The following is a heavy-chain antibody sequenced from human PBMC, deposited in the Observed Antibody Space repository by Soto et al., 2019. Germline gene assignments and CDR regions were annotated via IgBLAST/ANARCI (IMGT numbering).Heavy chain of an antibody. V-gene: IGHV1-69*13. CDR3: ARGHSSSLYYYYGMDV. J-gene: IGHJ6*02. CDR1: GGTFSSYA. CDR2: IIPIFGTA. Sequence: SVKVSCKASGGTFSSYAISWVRQAPGQGLEWMGGIIPIFGTANYAQKFQGRVTITADESTSTAYMELSSLRSEDAAVYYCARGHSSSLYYYYGMDVWGQGTTVTVSS. D-gene: IGHD6-13*01.